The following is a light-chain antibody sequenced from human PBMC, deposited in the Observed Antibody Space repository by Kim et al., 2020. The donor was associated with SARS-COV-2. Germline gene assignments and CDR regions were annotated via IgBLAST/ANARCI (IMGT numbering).Light chain of an antibody. J-gene: IGLJ2*01. CDR2: NND. V-gene: IGLV1-44*01. CDR1: SSNIGSNT. Sequence: QRVTISCSGSSSNIGSNTVNWYQQPPGTAPKLLIYNNDHRPSGVPDRFSGSKSGTSASLAISGLQSEDEADYYCAAWDDSLNGLVFGGGTQLTVL. CDR3: AAWDDSLNGLV.